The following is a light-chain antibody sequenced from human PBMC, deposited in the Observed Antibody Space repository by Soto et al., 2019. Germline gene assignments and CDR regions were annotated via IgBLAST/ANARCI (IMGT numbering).Light chain of an antibody. CDR2: AAS. J-gene: IGKJ4*01. CDR1: QRIRRY. V-gene: IGKV1-39*01. CDR3: QQTFSAPLT. Sequence: DIQITHSPSSLSVFVGDRVTITCRASQRIRRYVNWYQQKPGKAPELLIYAASNLQSGVPSRFSGSGSGTDFTLTISSLQPEDLGIFFCQQTFSAPLTFGGGTKVDIK.